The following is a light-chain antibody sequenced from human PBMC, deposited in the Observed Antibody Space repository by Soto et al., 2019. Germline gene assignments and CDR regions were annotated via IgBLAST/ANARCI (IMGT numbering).Light chain of an antibody. J-gene: IGLJ1*01. CDR1: SSDVGGYNY. V-gene: IGLV2-14*01. CDR2: EVS. Sequence: QAVVTQPASVSGSPGQSITISCTGTSSDVGGYNYVSWYQQHPGKAPKLMIYEVSNRPSGVSNRFSGSKSGNTASLTISGLQAEDEADYYCSSYTSSSTLLFGTGTKLTVL. CDR3: SSYTSSSTLL.